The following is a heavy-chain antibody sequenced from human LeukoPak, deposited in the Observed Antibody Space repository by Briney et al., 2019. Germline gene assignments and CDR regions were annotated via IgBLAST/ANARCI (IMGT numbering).Heavy chain of an antibody. CDR3: ARGGTIFGVVIIKY. V-gene: IGHV3-7*01. Sequence: GGSLRLSCAASGFTFSSYWMSWVRQAPGKGLEWVANIKQDGSEKYYVDSVKGRFTISRDNAKNSLYLQMNSLRAEDTAVYYCARGGTIFGVVIIKYWGQGTLVTVSS. CDR1: GFTFSSYW. CDR2: IKQDGSEK. D-gene: IGHD3-3*01. J-gene: IGHJ4*02.